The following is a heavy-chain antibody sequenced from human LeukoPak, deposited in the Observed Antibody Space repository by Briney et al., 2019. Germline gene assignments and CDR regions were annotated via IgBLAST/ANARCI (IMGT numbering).Heavy chain of an antibody. CDR3: ARDPITMVRGVIRY. CDR1: GGSISSGGYY. Sequence: PSQTLSLTCTVSGGSISSGGYYWSWIRQPPGKGLEWIGYIYHSGSTYYNPSLKSRVTISVDRSKNQFSLKLSSVTAADTAVYYCARDPITMVRGVIRYWGQGTLVTVSS. CDR2: IYHSGST. D-gene: IGHD3-10*01. J-gene: IGHJ4*02. V-gene: IGHV4-30-2*01.